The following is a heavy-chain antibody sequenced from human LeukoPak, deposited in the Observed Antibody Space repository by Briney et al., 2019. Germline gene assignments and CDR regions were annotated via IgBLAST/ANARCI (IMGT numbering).Heavy chain of an antibody. J-gene: IGHJ6*02. CDR2: IKQDGSEK. V-gene: IGHV3-7*03. CDR3: ARINSMWSGYYLPDSYYGMDF. CDR1: GFTFSNYA. Sequence: PGGSLRLSCAASGFTFSNYARSWVRQAPGKGLEGGANIKQDGSEKYYVDSGKGRFTISRDNAKNSLYLQMSSVRAEDTAVYYCARINSMWSGYYLPDSYYGMDFWGQGTTVTVSS. D-gene: IGHD3-3*01.